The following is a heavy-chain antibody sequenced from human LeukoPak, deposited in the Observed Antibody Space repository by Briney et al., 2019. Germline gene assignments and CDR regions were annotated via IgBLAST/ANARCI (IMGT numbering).Heavy chain of an antibody. CDR1: GFTFSSYA. D-gene: IGHD3-9*01. J-gene: IGHJ4*02. CDR3: AKVGLRYFDWLLTFDY. Sequence: GGSLRLSCAASGFTFSSYAMSWVRQAPGKGLEWVSAISGSGGSTYYADSVKGRFTISRDNSKNTLYLQMNSLRAEDTAVYYCAKVGLRYFDWLLTFDYWGQGTLVTVSS. V-gene: IGHV3-23*01. CDR2: ISGSGGST.